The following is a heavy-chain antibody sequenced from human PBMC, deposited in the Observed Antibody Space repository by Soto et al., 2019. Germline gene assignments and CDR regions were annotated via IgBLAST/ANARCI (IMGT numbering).Heavy chain of an antibody. J-gene: IGHJ4*02. V-gene: IGHV1-69*08. CDR1: GGTFNTYT. CDR3: AREESGTVAGINY. Sequence: QVQLVQSGAEVKQPGSSVKVSCKASGGTFNTYTISWVRQAPGQGLEWMGRIIPLLGITKNAQKFQGRVTITADTSMSTAYMELISLTSDDTAVYYCAREESGTVAGINYWGQGTLVTVSS. CDR2: IIPLLGIT. D-gene: IGHD6-19*01.